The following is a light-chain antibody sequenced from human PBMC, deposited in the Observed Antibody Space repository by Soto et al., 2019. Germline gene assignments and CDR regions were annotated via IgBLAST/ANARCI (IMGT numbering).Light chain of an antibody. V-gene: IGLV2-11*01. CDR2: DVS. CDR1: SSDVGGYNY. J-gene: IGLJ2*01. Sequence: QSALTQPRSVSGSPGQSVTISCTGTSSDVGGYNYVSWYQQHPGKAPKLMIYDVSKRPSGVPDRFSGSKSGNTASLTISGLQAEDEADYYCCSYAGSYTFVFGGGTKLTVL. CDR3: CSYAGSYTFV.